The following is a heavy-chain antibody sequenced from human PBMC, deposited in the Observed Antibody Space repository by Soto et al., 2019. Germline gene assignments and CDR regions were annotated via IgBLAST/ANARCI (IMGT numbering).Heavy chain of an antibody. CDR3: AKEGYYGSVDGMDV. D-gene: IGHD3-10*01. CDR1: GFTFSSYG. Sequence: QVQLVESGGGVVQPGRSLRLSCAASGFTFSSYGMHWVRQAPGKGLEWVAVISYDGSNKYYADSVKGRFTISRANSKNTLYLQMNSLRAEDTAVYYCAKEGYYGSVDGMDVWGQGTTVTVSS. V-gene: IGHV3-30*18. J-gene: IGHJ6*02. CDR2: ISYDGSNK.